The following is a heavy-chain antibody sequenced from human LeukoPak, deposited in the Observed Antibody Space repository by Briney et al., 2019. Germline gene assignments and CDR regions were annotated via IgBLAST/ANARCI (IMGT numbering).Heavy chain of an antibody. CDR2: INPNSGGT. V-gene: IGHV1-2*06. D-gene: IGHD3-10*01. Sequence: GASVKVSCKASGYTFTGYYMHWVRQAPGQGLEWMGRINPNSGGTNYAQKFQGGVTMTRDTSISTAYMELSRLRSDDTAVYYCASPLLWFGELLSDAFDIWGQGTMVTVSS. CDR1: GYTFTGYY. J-gene: IGHJ3*02. CDR3: ASPLLWFGELLSDAFDI.